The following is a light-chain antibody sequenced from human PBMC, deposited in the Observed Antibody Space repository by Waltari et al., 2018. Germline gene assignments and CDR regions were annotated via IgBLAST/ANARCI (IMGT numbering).Light chain of an antibody. CDR3: CSYAGSSTFV. CDR2: DVN. J-gene: IGLJ2*01. CDR1: SSDFGSYSL. Sequence: QSALTQPATVSGSPTQSITISCPGPSSDFGSYSLFSWYQQPPGRAPKLMIFDVNKRPSGISNRFSGSKSGNTASLTISGLQAEDEADYYCCSYAGSSTFVFGGGTKLTVL. V-gene: IGLV2-23*02.